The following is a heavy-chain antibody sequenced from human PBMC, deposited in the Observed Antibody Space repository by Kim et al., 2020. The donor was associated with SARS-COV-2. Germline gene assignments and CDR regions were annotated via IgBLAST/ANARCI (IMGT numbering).Heavy chain of an antibody. D-gene: IGHD3-22*01. V-gene: IGHV4-61*02. CDR3: ARGEYYYDSSGYYEGWFDP. J-gene: IGHJ5*02. Sequence: SETLSLTCTVSGGSISSGSYYWSWIRQPAGKGLEWIGRIYTSGSTNYNPSLKSRVTISVDTSKNQFSLKLSSVTAADTAVYYCARGEYYYDSSGYYEGWFDPWGQGTLVTVSS. CDR1: GGSISSGSYY. CDR2: IYTSGST.